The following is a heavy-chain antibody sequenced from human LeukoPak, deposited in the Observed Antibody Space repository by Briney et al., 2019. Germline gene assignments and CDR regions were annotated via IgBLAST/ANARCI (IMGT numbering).Heavy chain of an antibody. Sequence: GGSLRLSCAASGFTFSSYAMSWVRQAPGKGLEWVSAISGSGGTTYYADSVKGRFTISRDNSKNTLYLQMSSLRAEDTAVYYCAKDPRSYFDFWADWGQGTLVTVSS. CDR1: GFTFSSYA. D-gene: IGHD3-3*01. V-gene: IGHV3-23*01. J-gene: IGHJ4*02. CDR2: ISGSGGTT. CDR3: AKDPRSYFDFWAD.